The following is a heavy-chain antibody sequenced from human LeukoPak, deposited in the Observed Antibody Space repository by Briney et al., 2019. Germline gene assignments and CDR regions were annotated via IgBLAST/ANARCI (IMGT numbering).Heavy chain of an antibody. J-gene: IGHJ6*02. Sequence: ASVKVSCKASGYTFTSYDINWVRQATGQGLEWMGWMNPNSGNTGYAQKFQGRVTMTRNTSISTAYMELSSLRSEDTAVYYCAASFMVVSYYYGMDVWGQGTTVTVSS. CDR2: MNPNSGNT. CDR1: GYTFTSYD. V-gene: IGHV1-8*01. D-gene: IGHD4/OR15-4a*01. CDR3: AASFMVVSYYYGMDV.